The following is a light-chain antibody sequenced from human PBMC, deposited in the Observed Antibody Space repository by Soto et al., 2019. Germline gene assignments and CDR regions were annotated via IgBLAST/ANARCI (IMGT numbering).Light chain of an antibody. CDR3: TSYTSSNTYV. V-gene: IGLV2-14*01. CDR2: EIS. CDR1: SSDVGRYNY. Sequence: QSALTQRASVSGSPGQSITISCTGASSDVGRYNYVSWYQQYPGKAPKLMIYEISNRPSGVSIRFSGSKSGNTASLTISGLQAEDEADYYCTSYTSSNTYVFGGGTKVTVL. J-gene: IGLJ1*01.